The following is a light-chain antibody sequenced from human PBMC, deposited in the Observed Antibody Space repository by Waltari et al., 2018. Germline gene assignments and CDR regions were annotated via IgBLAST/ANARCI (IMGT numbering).Light chain of an antibody. CDR2: EVS. CDR1: SSDVGSYNL. Sequence: ITISCTGTSSDVGSYNLVSWYQQHPGKAPQLMVYEVSKRPSGVSNRFSGSKSSNTASLTISGLQAEDEADYYCCSYAGSITYVFGTGTKVTVL. CDR3: CSYAGSITYV. J-gene: IGLJ1*01. V-gene: IGLV2-23*02.